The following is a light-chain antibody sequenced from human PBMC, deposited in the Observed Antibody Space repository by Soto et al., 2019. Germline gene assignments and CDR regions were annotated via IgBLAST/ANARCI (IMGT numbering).Light chain of an antibody. J-gene: IGKJ1*01. CDR1: QSISSNN. V-gene: IGKV3-20*01. Sequence: EIVLTQSPGTLSLSPGKRATLSCRASQSISSNNLAWYQQKAGQAPRLLIYGASSRATDIPDRFSGSGSGTDFTLTISRFEPEDFAVYYCQQHGSSPRTFGQGTKVEI. CDR2: GAS. CDR3: QQHGSSPRT.